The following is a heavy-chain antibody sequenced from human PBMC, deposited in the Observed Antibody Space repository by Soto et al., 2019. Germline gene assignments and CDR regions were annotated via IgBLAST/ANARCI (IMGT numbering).Heavy chain of an antibody. CDR3: ARFIPPHP. CDR1: GFNFSAFE. V-gene: IGHV3-48*03. J-gene: IGHJ5*02. CDR2: ISTSGSAV. Sequence: EVQLVESGGGLVQSGGSVRLSCAASGFNFSAFEMNWVRQAPGKGLEWVSYISTSGSAVDYADSVKGRFTVSRDNAKNSLYLQMSSLRAEDTAVYYCARFIPPHPWSQGSLVTVSS.